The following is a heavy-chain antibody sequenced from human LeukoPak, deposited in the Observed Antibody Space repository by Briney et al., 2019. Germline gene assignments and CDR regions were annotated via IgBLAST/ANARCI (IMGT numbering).Heavy chain of an antibody. Sequence: ASVKVSCKTSGYTFIGYYMYWVRQAPGQGLEWMGWINPNSGGTNYAQKFQGRVTMTRDTSISTAYMELGRLRSDDTAVYYCAREGDIVAMTIDYWGQGTLVTVSS. V-gene: IGHV1-2*02. CDR2: INPNSGGT. CDR1: GYTFIGYY. J-gene: IGHJ4*02. D-gene: IGHD5-12*01. CDR3: AREGDIVAMTIDY.